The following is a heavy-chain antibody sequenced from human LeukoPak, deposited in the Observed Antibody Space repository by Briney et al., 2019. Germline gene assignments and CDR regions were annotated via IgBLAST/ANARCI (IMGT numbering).Heavy chain of an antibody. V-gene: IGHV3-21*01. CDR3: ARDIDSSGYYEN. D-gene: IGHD3-22*01. CDR1: GFTFSSYA. Sequence: GGSLRLSCAASGFTFSSYAMSWVRQAPGKGLEWVSSISSSSSYIYYADSVKGRFTISRDNAKNSLYLQMNSLRAEDTAVYYCARDIDSSGYYENWGQGTLVTVSS. CDR2: ISSSSSYI. J-gene: IGHJ4*02.